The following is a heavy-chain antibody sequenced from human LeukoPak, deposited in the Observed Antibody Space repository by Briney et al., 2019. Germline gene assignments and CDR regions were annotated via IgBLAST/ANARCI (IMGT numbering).Heavy chain of an antibody. V-gene: IGHV4-30-4*01. CDR3: ASMDSAMALGY. Sequence: SETLSLTCTVSGGSISSGEYYWSWIRQPPGKGLEWIGFIYYSGSTHYNPSLKSRVIISVDTSKNQFSLRLTSVTAADTAVYYCASMDSAMALGYWGQGTLVTVSS. CDR1: GGSISSGEYY. CDR2: IYYSGST. D-gene: IGHD5-18*01. J-gene: IGHJ4*02.